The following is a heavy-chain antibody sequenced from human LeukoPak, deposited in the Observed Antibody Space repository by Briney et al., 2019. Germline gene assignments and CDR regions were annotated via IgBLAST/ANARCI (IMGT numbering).Heavy chain of an antibody. CDR1: GYTFTSYY. D-gene: IGHD3-22*01. CDR3: ARVPYYYDSSGYRAFDI. J-gene: IGHJ3*02. V-gene: IGHV1-46*01. Sequence: ASVKVSYKASGYTFTSYYMHWVRQAPGQGLEWMGIINPSGGSTSYAQKFQGRVTMTRDTSTSTVYMELSSLRSEDTAVYYCARVPYYYDSSGYRAFDIWGQGTMVTVSS. CDR2: INPSGGST.